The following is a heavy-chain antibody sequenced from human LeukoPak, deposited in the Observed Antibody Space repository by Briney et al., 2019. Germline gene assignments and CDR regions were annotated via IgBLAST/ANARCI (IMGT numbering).Heavy chain of an antibody. CDR2: ITGSGDGT. D-gene: IGHD3-10*01. CDR3: VKGFVHPTYYFDY. Sequence: GGSLRLSCAASGFTFSNYTMMWVRQAPGKRPEWVSSITGSGDGTYYADSVRGRFTISRDNSENTLYLQLNSLRAEDTAVYFCVKGFVHPTYYFDYWGQGTLVTVSS. J-gene: IGHJ4*02. CDR1: GFTFSNYT. V-gene: IGHV3-23*01.